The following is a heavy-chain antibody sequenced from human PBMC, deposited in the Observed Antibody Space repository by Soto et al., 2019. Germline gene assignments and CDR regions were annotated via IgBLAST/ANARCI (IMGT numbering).Heavy chain of an antibody. CDR2: ISGYNAKT. CDR3: ASNGGHYFGLDV. CDR1: DNTVTYYG. J-gene: IGHJ6*02. D-gene: IGHD2-8*01. Sequence: ASVNVSCTSSDNTVTYYGINWVRQTPGQGLEWLGWISGYNAKTRDAPKFQGRVTVTADPSTTTAFLEVRSLTSDGSGTYFCASNGGHYFGLDVWGQGTTVPGS. V-gene: IGHV1-18*04.